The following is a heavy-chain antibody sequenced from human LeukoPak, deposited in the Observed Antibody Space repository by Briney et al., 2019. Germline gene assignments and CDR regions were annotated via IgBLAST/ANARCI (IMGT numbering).Heavy chain of an antibody. V-gene: IGHV1-18*01. Sequence: ASVKVSCKASGYTFTSYGISWVRQAPGQGLEWMGWISAYNGNTNYAQKLQGRVTMTTDTSTSTAYMELRSLRSDDTAVYYCAREVEGGYNWKVDPYYYMDVWGKGTTVTVSS. D-gene: IGHD1-20*01. CDR2: ISAYNGNT. J-gene: IGHJ6*03. CDR1: GYTFTSYG. CDR3: AREVEGGYNWKVDPYYYMDV.